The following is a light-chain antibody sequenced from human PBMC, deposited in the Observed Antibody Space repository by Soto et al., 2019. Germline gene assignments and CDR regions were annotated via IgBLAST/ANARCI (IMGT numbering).Light chain of an antibody. CDR1: SSDVGGWDL. V-gene: IGLV2-14*03. J-gene: IGLJ1*01. CDR2: DVR. CDR3: SSYTNTPRVNDV. Sequence: QSALTQPASVSGSPGQSIVIPCTGTSSDVGGWDLVSWYQQQPGKAPKLMIYDVRIRPSGVSSRFSGSKAGNTASLTISGLHAADEGDYYGSSYTNTPRVNDVFGTGTKLTVL.